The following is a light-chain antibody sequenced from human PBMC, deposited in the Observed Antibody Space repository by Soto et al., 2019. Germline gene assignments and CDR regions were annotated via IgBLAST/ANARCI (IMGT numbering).Light chain of an antibody. Sequence: DIQMTQSPPSLSASVGDRVTITCRASQGISNYLAWYQQKPGELPKLVIYAASILQTGVPSRFSGSGSGTDFTLTISSLQPEDFATYYCQQANSFLTFGGGTKVDIK. CDR1: QGISNY. CDR3: QQANSFLT. CDR2: AAS. V-gene: IGKV1-27*01. J-gene: IGKJ4*01.